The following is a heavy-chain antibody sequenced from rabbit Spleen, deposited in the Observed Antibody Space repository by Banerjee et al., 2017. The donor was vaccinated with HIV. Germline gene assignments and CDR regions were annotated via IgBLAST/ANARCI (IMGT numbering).Heavy chain of an antibody. CDR2: IDTGSSGFT. D-gene: IGHD8-1*01. V-gene: IGHV1S40*01. J-gene: IGHJ6*01. CDR3: ARDTGSSFSSYGMDL. Sequence: QSLEESGGDLVKPGASLTLTCTASGVSFSSSSYMCWVRQAPGKGLEWIACIDTGSSGFTYFATWAQGRFTCSKTSSTTVTLQMTCLTAADTATYFCARDTGSSFSSYGMDLWGQGTLVTVS. CDR1: GVSFSSSSY.